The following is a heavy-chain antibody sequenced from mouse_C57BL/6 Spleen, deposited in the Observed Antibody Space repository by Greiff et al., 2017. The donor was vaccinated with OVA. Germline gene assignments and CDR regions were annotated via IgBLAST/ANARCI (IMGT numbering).Heavy chain of an antibody. Sequence: QVQLQQSGAELVRPGTSVKVSCKASGYAFTNYLIEWVKQRPGQGLEWIGVINPGSGGTNYNEKFKGKATLTADKSSSTAYMQLSSLTSEDSAVYFCAREITTVVSEYFDVWGTGTTVTVSS. CDR1: GYAFTNYL. D-gene: IGHD1-1*01. CDR3: AREITTVVSEYFDV. V-gene: IGHV1-54*01. J-gene: IGHJ1*03. CDR2: INPGSGGT.